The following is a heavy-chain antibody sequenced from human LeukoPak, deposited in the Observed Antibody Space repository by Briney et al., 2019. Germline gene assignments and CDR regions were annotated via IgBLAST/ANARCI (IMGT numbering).Heavy chain of an antibody. CDR3: ARRKGYCSSTSCQYYFDY. CDR2: INHSGST. CDR1: GGSISSSNW. Sequence: PSETLSLTCAVSGGSISSSNWWSWIRQPPGKGLEWIGEINHSGSTNYNPSLKSRVTISVDTSKDQFSLKLSSVTAADTAVYYCARRKGYCSSTSCQYYFDYWGQGTLVTVSS. V-gene: IGHV4-4*02. J-gene: IGHJ4*02. D-gene: IGHD2-2*01.